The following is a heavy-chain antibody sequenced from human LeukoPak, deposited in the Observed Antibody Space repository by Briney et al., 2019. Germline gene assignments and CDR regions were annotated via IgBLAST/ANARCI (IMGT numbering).Heavy chain of an antibody. CDR2: ISGSGGST. Sequence: PGGSLRLSCAASGFTFSSYAMSWVRQAPGKGLEWVSAISGSGGSTYYADSVKGRFTISRDNSKNTLYLQMNSLRAEDTAVYYCAKDVTDSSGYYYDWYFQHWGQGTLVTVSS. D-gene: IGHD3-22*01. J-gene: IGHJ1*01. V-gene: IGHV3-23*01. CDR1: GFTFSSYA. CDR3: AKDVTDSSGYYYDWYFQH.